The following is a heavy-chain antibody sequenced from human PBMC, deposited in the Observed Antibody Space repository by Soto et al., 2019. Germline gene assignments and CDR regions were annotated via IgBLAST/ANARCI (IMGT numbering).Heavy chain of an antibody. CDR2: IAYDGRNK. Sequence: GGSLRLSCAASGFTFTNYSMTWVRQAPGKGLEWVAVIAYDGRNKYYADSVKGRFTISRDNSKNTLYLQMNSLRIEDTAVYYCARELERVFDYWGQGTLVTVSS. CDR1: GFTFTNYS. V-gene: IGHV3-30*03. D-gene: IGHD1-1*01. CDR3: ARELERVFDY. J-gene: IGHJ4*02.